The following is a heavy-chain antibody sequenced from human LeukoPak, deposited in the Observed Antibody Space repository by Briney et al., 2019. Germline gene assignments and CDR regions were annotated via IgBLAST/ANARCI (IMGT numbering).Heavy chain of an antibody. D-gene: IGHD2-2*01. CDR2: ISTSGSPI. V-gene: IGHV3-48*03. J-gene: IGHJ4*02. Sequence: AGGSLRLSCAASGFTFSSYEMNWVRQAPGKGLEWVSYISTSGSPIYYADFVKGRFTISRDNAKNSLYLQMNSLRAEDTALYYCARKYCSSTSCLCDYWGQGTLVTVSS. CDR1: GFTFSSYE. CDR3: ARKYCSSTSCLCDY.